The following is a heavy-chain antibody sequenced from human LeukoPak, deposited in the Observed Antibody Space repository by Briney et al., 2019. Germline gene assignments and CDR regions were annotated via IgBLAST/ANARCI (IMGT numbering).Heavy chain of an antibody. J-gene: IGHJ4*02. V-gene: IGHV3-30*18. Sequence: GRSLRLSCAASGFSFNIHDMHWVRRAPGKGLEWVAFMLHDGDSKYYADSVKGRFIISSDNSRNTLYLQMNNLRAEDTAVYYCTKGYRSSAGYYFDYWGQGTLVTVSS. CDR1: GFSFNIHD. CDR2: MLHDGDSK. D-gene: IGHD6-6*01. CDR3: TKGYRSSAGYYFDY.